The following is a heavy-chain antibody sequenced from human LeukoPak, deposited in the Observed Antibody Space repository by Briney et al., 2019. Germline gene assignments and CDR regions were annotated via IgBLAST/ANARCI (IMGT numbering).Heavy chain of an antibody. D-gene: IGHD2-15*01. CDR1: GYTFTSYD. CDR2: MNPNSGNT. CDR3: ARGSGCSGGSCSYYYFDY. Sequence: GASVKVSCKASGYTFTSYDINWVRQATGQGLEWMGWMNPNSGNTGYAQKFQGRVTMTRNTSISTAYMKLSSLRSEDTAVYYCARGSGCSGGSCSYYYFDYWGQGTLVTVSS. V-gene: IGHV1-8*01. J-gene: IGHJ4*02.